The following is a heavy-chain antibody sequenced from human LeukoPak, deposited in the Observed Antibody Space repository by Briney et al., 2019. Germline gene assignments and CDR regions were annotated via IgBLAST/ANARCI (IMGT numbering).Heavy chain of an antibody. V-gene: IGHV3-9*01. J-gene: IGHJ3*02. CDR3: ARASYYYDTTGLGAVDI. Sequence: DRSLRLSCAASGFTFNDHAMYWVRQAPGKGLEWVSGINWNSDNIGYADSVKGRFTISRDDAKNSLFLQMNSLRAEDTALYYCARASYYYDTTGLGAVDIWGQGTMVTVSS. D-gene: IGHD3-22*01. CDR1: GFTFNDHA. CDR2: INWNSDNI.